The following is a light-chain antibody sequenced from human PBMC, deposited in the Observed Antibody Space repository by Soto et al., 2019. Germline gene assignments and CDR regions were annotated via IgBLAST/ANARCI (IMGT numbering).Light chain of an antibody. Sequence: QAVVTQESSFSVSPGGTVTLTCGLISGSVSTANNPNWYQQTPGLAPRTLTYSTSTRSSGVPDRFSGSILGNKAALTITGAQADDESDYYCALFMGNGISVFGTGTKLTVL. CDR3: ALFMGNGISV. V-gene: IGLV8-61*01. CDR2: STS. CDR1: SGSVSTANN. J-gene: IGLJ1*01.